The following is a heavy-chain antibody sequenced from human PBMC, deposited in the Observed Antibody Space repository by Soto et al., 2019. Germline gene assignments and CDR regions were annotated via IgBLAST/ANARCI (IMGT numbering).Heavy chain of an antibody. J-gene: IGHJ4*02. CDR3: ARDYGSAPWDY. D-gene: IGHD3-10*01. CDR2: IWSDGSNE. Sequence: ESGGGVVQPGRSLRLSSAASGFTFSHYAMHWARQAPGKGLEWVAVIWSDGSNENYADSVRGRFTISRDNPKNTLYLQMNSLRAEDTAVYYCARDYGSAPWDYWGQGALVTVSS. V-gene: IGHV3-33*01. CDR1: GFTFSHYA.